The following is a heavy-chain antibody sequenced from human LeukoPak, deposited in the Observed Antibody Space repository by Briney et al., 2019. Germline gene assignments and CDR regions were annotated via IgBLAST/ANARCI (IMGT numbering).Heavy chain of an antibody. V-gene: IGHV1-69-2*01. CDR2: VDPEDGET. D-gene: IGHD3-10*01. J-gene: IGHJ4*02. Sequence: GASVKVSCKVSGYTFTDYYMHWVQQAPGKGLEWMGLVDPEDGETIYAEKFRGRVTITADTSTDTAYMELSSLRSEDTAVYYCAISMVRGVIHPNWGQGTLVTVSS. CDR1: GYTFTDYY. CDR3: AISMVRGVIHPN.